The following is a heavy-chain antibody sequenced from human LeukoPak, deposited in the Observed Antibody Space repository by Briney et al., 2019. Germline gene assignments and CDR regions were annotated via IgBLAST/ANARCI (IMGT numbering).Heavy chain of an antibody. CDR3: AKDKGALRGDTDAFDI. J-gene: IGHJ3*02. Sequence: GGSLRLSCGASEFTFSDFWMSWVRQAPGKGLEWVANIKEDGSEKYYVDSVKGRFTISRDNAKNSLYLQMNTLRAEDTAVYFCAKDKGALRGDTDAFDIWGQGTIVTVSS. V-gene: IGHV3-7*01. CDR2: IKEDGSEK. CDR1: EFTFSDFW.